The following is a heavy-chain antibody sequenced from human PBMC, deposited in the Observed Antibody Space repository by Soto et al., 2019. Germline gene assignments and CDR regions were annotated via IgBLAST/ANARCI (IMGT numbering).Heavy chain of an antibody. CDR2: ISGTGSNT. V-gene: IGHV3-23*01. CDR3: AKGSSGYDEFDY. Sequence: PGGSLRLSCAASGFTFSSHGMHWVRQAPGKGLEWVSAISGTGSNTYYADSVKGRFTISRDNSKNTLYLQMNSLRAEDTAVYYCAKGSSGYDEFDYWGQGTLVTVSS. CDR1: GFTFSSHG. J-gene: IGHJ4*02. D-gene: IGHD5-12*01.